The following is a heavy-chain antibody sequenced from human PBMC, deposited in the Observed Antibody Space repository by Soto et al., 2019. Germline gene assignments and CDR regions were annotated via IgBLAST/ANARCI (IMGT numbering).Heavy chain of an antibody. Sequence: QVQLVQSGAEVKKPGSSVKVSCKASGGTFSNYAISWVRQAPGQGLEWMGGLIPIFGTPDYAQKFQGRVTITADGSTSTAYMELSSLRSEDTAVYYCASQLTGDSYYYGMDVWGQGTPVTVSS. V-gene: IGHV1-69*12. CDR3: ASQLTGDSYYYGMDV. CDR1: GGTFSNYA. CDR2: LIPIFGTP. D-gene: IGHD7-27*01. J-gene: IGHJ6*02.